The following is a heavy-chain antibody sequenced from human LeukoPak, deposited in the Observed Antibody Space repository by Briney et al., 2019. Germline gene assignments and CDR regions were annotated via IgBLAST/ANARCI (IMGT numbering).Heavy chain of an antibody. CDR1: GITFSRFW. Sequence: GGSLRLSCAASGITFSRFWMSWVRQAPGKGLQWVANINQDGSEKHYVDSVKGRFTISRDNAENSLYLQMNSLRAEDTAVYYCTTDSLRITGMDYWGQGTLVTVSS. V-gene: IGHV3-7*03. J-gene: IGHJ4*02. CDR3: TTDSLRITGMDY. D-gene: IGHD1-20*01. CDR2: INQDGSEK.